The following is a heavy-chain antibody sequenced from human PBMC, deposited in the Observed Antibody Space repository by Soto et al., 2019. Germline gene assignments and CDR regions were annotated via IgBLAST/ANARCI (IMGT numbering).Heavy chain of an antibody. J-gene: IGHJ5*02. Sequence: GASVKVSCKASGYTFTSYYMHWVRQAPGQGLEWMGIINPSGGSTSYAQKFQGRVTMTRDTSTSTVYMELSSLRSEDTAVYYCASPNSSNPRDNWFDPWGQGTLVTVSS. CDR1: GYTFTSYY. D-gene: IGHD2-2*01. CDR3: ASPNSSNPRDNWFDP. V-gene: IGHV1-46*01. CDR2: INPSGGST.